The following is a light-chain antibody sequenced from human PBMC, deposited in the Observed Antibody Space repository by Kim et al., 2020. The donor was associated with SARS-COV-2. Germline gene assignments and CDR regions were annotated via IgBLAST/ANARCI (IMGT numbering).Light chain of an antibody. J-gene: IGKJ1*01. CDR2: AAS. V-gene: IGKV1-9*01. Sequence: DIQLTQSPSFLSASVGDRVTITCRASQDIHYYLAWYQQKPGKAPNLLIYAASTLKSGVPSRFSGSGSGTEFSLTINSLQPEDFATYTTQRVNSLPRTFGEGTKVDIK. CDR3: QRVNSLPRT. CDR1: QDIHYY.